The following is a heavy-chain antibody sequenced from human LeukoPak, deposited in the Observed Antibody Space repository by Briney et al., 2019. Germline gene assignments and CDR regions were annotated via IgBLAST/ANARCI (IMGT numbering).Heavy chain of an antibody. J-gene: IGHJ5*02. CDR1: GGSFSGYY. CDR3: ARGGERITMVRGARVWFDP. CDR2: INHSGST. V-gene: IGHV4-34*01. D-gene: IGHD3-10*01. Sequence: SETLSLTCAVYGGSFSGYYWSWIRQPPGKGLEWIGEINHSGSTNYNPSLKSRVTISVDTSKNQFSLKLSSVTAADTAVYYCARGGERITMVRGARVWFDPWGQGTLVTVSS.